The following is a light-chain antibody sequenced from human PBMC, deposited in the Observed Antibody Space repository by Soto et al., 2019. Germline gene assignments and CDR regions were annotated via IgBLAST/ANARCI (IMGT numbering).Light chain of an antibody. CDR2: LGS. V-gene: IGKV2-28*01. CDR1: QSLLHSNGYNY. J-gene: IGKJ1*01. CDR3: MQPLQSWT. Sequence: DIVMTQSPLSLPVTPGEPASISCRSSQSLLHSNGYNYLDWYLQKPGQSPQLLIYLGSNRASGVTDRFSGSRSGTDFTLKISRVEAEDVGVYYCMQPLQSWTFGQGTKVEIK.